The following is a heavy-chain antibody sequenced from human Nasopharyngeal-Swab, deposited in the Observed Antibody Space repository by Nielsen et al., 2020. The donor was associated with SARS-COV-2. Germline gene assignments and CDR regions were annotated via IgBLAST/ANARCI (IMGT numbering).Heavy chain of an antibody. D-gene: IGHD4-17*01. Sequence: GESLKISCAASGFTFSSYWMSWVRQAPGKGLEWVANIKEDGSDKYHVDSVKGRFTISRDNAKNSLYLQMNSLRVEDTAVYYCAKDVHGDYGGIDYWGQGTLVTVSS. CDR1: GFTFSSYW. CDR3: AKDVHGDYGGIDY. V-gene: IGHV3-7*01. J-gene: IGHJ4*02. CDR2: IKEDGSDK.